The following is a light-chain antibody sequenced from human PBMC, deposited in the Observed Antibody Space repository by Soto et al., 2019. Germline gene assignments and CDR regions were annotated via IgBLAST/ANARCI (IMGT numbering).Light chain of an antibody. CDR1: SSNIGAGYH. CDR3: QSYDSSLSGFV. J-gene: IGLJ1*01. Sequence: QSALTQPPSVSGAPGQRVTISCTGSSSNIGAGYHVHWYQQLPGTAPKLLIFGNTNRPSGVPDRFSGSKSGTSASLAITGLQAEDEADYYYQSYDSSLSGFVFGTGTKVTVL. V-gene: IGLV1-40*01. CDR2: GNT.